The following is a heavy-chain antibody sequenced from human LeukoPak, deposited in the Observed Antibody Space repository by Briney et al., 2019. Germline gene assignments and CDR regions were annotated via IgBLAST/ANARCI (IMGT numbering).Heavy chain of an antibody. J-gene: IGHJ4*02. CDR2: VSYDGSNK. V-gene: IGHV3-30*04. CDR3: ARDTSFAVGATLDF. Sequence: GRSRRLSCAASGFTFSSYAMHWVRQAPGKGLEWVAVVSYDGSNKYYANSVKGRFTISRDKSKNTLHLQMNSLRAEDTAIYYCARDTSFAVGATLDFWGQGTLVTVSS. D-gene: IGHD1-26*01. CDR1: GFTFSSYA.